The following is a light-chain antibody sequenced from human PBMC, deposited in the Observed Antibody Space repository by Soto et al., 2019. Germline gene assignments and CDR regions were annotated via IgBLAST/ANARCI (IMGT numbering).Light chain of an antibody. Sequence: VLEKSPGALSFSQGERATLSCRASQSVSSSYLAWYQQKPGQAPRLLIYGASTRATGIPARFSGSGSGTEFTLTISSLQSEDFAVYYCQQYNNWPERTFGQGTKVDIK. J-gene: IGKJ1*01. V-gene: IGKV3-15*01. CDR1: QSVSSSY. CDR2: GAS. CDR3: QQYNNWPERT.